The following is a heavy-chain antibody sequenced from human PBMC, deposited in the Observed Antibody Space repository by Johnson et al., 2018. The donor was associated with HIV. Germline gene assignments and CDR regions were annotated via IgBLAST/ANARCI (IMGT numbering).Heavy chain of an antibody. CDR2: IKQDGSEK. V-gene: IGHV3-7*04. D-gene: IGHD2-15*01. Sequence: VQLVESGGGLVQPGGSLRLSCAASGFTFSSYWMSSVRQAPGKGLEWVANIKQDGSEKYYVDSVKGRFTISRDNAKNSLYLQMNSLRAEDTAVYNCARDGVVVVAGGWGALDIWGQGTMVTVSS. CDR3: ARDGVVVVAGGWGALDI. J-gene: IGHJ3*02. CDR1: GFTFSSYW.